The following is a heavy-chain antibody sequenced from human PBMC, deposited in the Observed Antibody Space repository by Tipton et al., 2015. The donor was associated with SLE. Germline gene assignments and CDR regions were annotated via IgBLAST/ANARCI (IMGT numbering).Heavy chain of an antibody. CDR1: GGSISSGGYY. J-gene: IGHJ4*02. V-gene: IGHV4-61*08. Sequence: TLSLTCTVSGGSISSGGYYWSWIRQPPGKGLEWIGYIYYSGSTNYNPSLKSRVTISVDTSKNQFSLKLSSVTAADTAVYYCARENSGLDDDYFDYWGQGTLVTVSS. CDR2: IYYSGST. CDR3: ARENSGLDDDYFDY. D-gene: IGHD5-12*01.